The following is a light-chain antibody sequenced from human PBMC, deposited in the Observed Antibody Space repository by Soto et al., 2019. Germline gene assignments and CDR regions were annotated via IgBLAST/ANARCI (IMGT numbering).Light chain of an antibody. CDR2: GAS. J-gene: IGKJ2*01. Sequence: EIVMTQSPATLSVSPGERATLSCRASQSVSTNLAWYQQKPGQAPRLLIYGASTRATGVPARFSGSGSRTECSLTINSLQSEDFAVYYCQQNNFWPYTFGQGTKLQIK. CDR1: QSVSTN. CDR3: QQNNFWPYT. V-gene: IGKV3-15*01.